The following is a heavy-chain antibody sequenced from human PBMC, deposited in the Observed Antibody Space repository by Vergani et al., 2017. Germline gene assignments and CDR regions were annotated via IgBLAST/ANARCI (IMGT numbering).Heavy chain of an antibody. Sequence: QLQLQESGPGLVKPSETLSLTCTVSGGSISSSSYYWSWIRQHPGKGLEWIGYIYYSGSTYYNPSLKSRVTISVDTSKNQFSLKLSSVTAADTAVYYCAKDPVVTAYYYDSSGYISPVDYWGQGTLVTVSS. CDR2: IYYSGST. CDR3: AKDPVVTAYYYDSSGYISPVDY. V-gene: IGHV4-31*03. J-gene: IGHJ4*02. D-gene: IGHD3-22*01. CDR1: GGSISSSSYY.